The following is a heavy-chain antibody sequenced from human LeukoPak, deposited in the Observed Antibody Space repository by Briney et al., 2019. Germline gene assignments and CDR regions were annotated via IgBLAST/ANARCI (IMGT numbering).Heavy chain of an antibody. CDR3: ARDWAHGSFDY. CDR2: INPSSGSA. V-gene: IGHV1-46*01. Sequence: ASAEVSCKASGYTFSGYSMHWVRQAPGQGPEWMGMINPSSGSATYAQKFQGSVTMTRDTSTTTLYMELSSLRSEDTAVYYCARDWAHGSFDYWGQGTPVIVSS. CDR1: GYTFSGYS. D-gene: IGHD3-10*01. J-gene: IGHJ4*02.